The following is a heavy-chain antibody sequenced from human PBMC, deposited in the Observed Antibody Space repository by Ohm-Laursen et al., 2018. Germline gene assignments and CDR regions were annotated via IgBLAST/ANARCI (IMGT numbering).Heavy chain of an antibody. V-gene: IGHV1-18*04. CDR3: ARAGYCSGGACYSGAVDY. Sequence: GSSVKVSCKASGYTFTSYYIHWVRQAPGQGFEWMGWISGYNGNTKYAQEFQGRVTMTTDTSTNTVYMELRSLRSDDTAVYYCARAGYCSGGACYSGAVDYWGQGTLVTVSS. D-gene: IGHD2-15*01. J-gene: IGHJ4*02. CDR1: GYTFTSYY. CDR2: ISGYNGNT.